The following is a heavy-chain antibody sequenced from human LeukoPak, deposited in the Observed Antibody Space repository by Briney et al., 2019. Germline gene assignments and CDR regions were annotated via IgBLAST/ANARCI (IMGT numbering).Heavy chain of an antibody. D-gene: IGHD2-15*01. V-gene: IGHV1-69*04. CDR1: GGTFSSYA. CDR3: ASPATYCSGGSCSVDY. Sequence: SVKVSCKASGGTFSSYAISWVRQAPGQGLEWMGRIIPILGIANYAQKFQGRVTITADKSTSTAYMGLSSLRFEDTAVYYCASPATYCSGGSCSVDYWGQGTLVTVSS. J-gene: IGHJ4*02. CDR2: IIPILGIA.